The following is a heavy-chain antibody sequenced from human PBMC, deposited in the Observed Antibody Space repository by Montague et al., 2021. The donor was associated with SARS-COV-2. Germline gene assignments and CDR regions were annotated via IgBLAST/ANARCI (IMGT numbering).Heavy chain of an antibody. CDR3: ARTSYRDSSGYYSHDY. V-gene: IGHV4-34*01. J-gene: IGHJ4*02. CDR2: IHHSGST. Sequence: SETLSLTCAVYGGSFSDYYWSWIRQTSGKGLEWIGEIHHSGSTNYNPSLKRRVTISVDTSKNQFSLELSSVTVADTAVYHCARTSYRDSSGYYSHDYCGQGILVTVSS. CDR1: GGSFSDYY. D-gene: IGHD3-22*01.